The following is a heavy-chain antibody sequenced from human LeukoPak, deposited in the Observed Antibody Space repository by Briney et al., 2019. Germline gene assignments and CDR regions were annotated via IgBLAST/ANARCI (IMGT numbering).Heavy chain of an antibody. CDR1: GGTFSSYA. CDR3: ARRSIDYDFWSGPTD. J-gene: IGHJ4*02. CDR2: IIPIFGTA. V-gene: IGHV1-69*05. D-gene: IGHD3-3*01. Sequence: GSSVKVSCKASGGTFSSYAINWVRQAPGQGLEWMGGIIPIFGTANYAQKFQGRVTITTDESTSTAYMELSSLRSEDTAVYYCARRSIDYDFWSGPTDWGQGTLVTVSS.